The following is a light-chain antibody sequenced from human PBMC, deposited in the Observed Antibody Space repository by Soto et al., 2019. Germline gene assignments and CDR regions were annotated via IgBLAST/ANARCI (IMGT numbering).Light chain of an antibody. J-gene: IGKJ1*01. V-gene: IGKV1-5*01. Sequence: DVQMTQSPSTLSVYVGDRVTITCRASQSITNRLAWYQQKPGEAPKVLIYDASNLESGVPLRFSGRGFGTEFILTISSLQPDDFAMYWCQHYGGMWTFGQGTKVDIK. CDR2: DAS. CDR3: QHYGGMWT. CDR1: QSITNR.